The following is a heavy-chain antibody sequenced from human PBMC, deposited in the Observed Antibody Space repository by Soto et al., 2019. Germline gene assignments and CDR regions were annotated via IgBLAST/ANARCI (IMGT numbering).Heavy chain of an antibody. V-gene: IGHV4-31*03. Sequence: QVQLQESGPGLVKPSQTLSLTCTVSGGSISSVGYYWSWIRQHPGKGLEWIGYIYYSGSTYYNPALKSRVTISVDTSKNQFSLKLSSVTAAGTAVYYCASDYDFWSGYYSAWGQGTLVTVSS. D-gene: IGHD3-3*01. CDR3: ASDYDFWSGYYSA. CDR2: IYYSGST. J-gene: IGHJ5*02. CDR1: GGSISSVGYY.